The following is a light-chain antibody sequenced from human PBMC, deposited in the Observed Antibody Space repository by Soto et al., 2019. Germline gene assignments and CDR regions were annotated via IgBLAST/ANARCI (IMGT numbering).Light chain of an antibody. CDR2: GAS. CDR1: QSVSRY. J-gene: IGKJ1*01. V-gene: IGKV3-11*01. CDR3: QQRSGWPRT. Sequence: EIVLTQSPATLSLSPGERATVSCRVSQSVSRYLAWFQQKPGQAPRLLIYGASNRATGIPARFSGSGSGTDFTLTISSLEPEDFAIYYCQQRSGWPRTFGQGTKVEIK.